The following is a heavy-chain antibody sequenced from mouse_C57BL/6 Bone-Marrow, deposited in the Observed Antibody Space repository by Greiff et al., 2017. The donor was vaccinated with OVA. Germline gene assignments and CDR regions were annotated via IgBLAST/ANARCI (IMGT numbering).Heavy chain of an antibody. D-gene: IGHD1-1*01. CDR3: ARRLLRGDWYFDV. J-gene: IGHJ1*03. CDR1: GFTFSSYT. Sequence: EVKLMESGGGLVKPGGSLKLSCAASGFTFSSYTMSWVRQTPEKRLEWVATISGGGGNTYYPDSVKGRFTISRDNAKNTLYLQMSSLRSEDTALYYCARRLLRGDWYFDVWGTGTTVTVSS. CDR2: ISGGGGNT. V-gene: IGHV5-9*01.